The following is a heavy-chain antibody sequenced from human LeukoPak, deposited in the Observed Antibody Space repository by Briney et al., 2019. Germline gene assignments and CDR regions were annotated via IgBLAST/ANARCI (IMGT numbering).Heavy chain of an antibody. J-gene: IGHJ6*03. V-gene: IGHV1-69*06. CDR3: AGRESLLYYYYYMDV. CDR2: IIPIFGTA. CDR1: GGTFSSYA. Sequence: GSSVKVSCKASGGTFSSYAISWVRQAPGQGLEWMGGIIPIFGTANYAQKFQGRVTITADKSTSTAYMELSSLRSEDTAVYYCAGRESLLYYYYYMDVWGKGTTVTVSS. D-gene: IGHD2/OR15-2a*01.